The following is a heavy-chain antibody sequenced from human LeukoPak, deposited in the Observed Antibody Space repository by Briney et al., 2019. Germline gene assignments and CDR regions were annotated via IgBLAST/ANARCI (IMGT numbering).Heavy chain of an antibody. CDR2: IDLSGNVK. D-gene: IGHD2-2*02. V-gene: IGHV3-11*04. CDR3: ARGGFQLVYDY. Sequence: SXRLSCAASGFIFSDYYMSWVRQAPGXGLEWLSYIDLSGNVKYYVDSVKGRFTVSRDNAKNSLHLQMDSLRAEDTAVYYCARGGFQLVYDYWGQGILVTVSS. CDR1: GFIFSDYY. J-gene: IGHJ4*02.